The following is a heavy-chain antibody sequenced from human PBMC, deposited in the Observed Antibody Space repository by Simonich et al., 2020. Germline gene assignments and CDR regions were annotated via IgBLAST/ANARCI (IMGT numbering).Heavy chain of an antibody. V-gene: IGHV4-39*01. D-gene: IGHD6-13*01. J-gene: IGHJ3*02. CDR1: GGSISSSSYY. CDR3: ARHAGFAFDI. Sequence: QLQLQESGPGLVKPSETLSLTCTVSGGSISSSSYYWGWIRQPPGKGLGWIGSIYYRGITYYNPSLKCRVTISVDTSKNQFSLKLSSVTAADTAVYYCARHAGFAFDIWGQGTMVTVSS. CDR2: IYYRGIT.